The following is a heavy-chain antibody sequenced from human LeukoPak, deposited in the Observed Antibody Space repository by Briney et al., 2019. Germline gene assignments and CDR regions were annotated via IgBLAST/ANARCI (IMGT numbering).Heavy chain of an antibody. D-gene: IGHD4-11*01. V-gene: IGHV1-2*02. J-gene: IGHJ5*02. CDR3: ARLLGSNYDNWFDP. Sequence: ASVKVSCKASGYTFTGYYMLWVRQAPGQGLEWMGWINPNSGGTNYAQKFQGRVTMTRDTSISTAYMELSRLRSDDTAVYYCARLLGSNYDNWFDPWGQGTLVTVSS. CDR2: INPNSGGT. CDR1: GYTFTGYY.